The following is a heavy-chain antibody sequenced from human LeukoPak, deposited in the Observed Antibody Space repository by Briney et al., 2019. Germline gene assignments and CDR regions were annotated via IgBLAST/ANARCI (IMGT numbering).Heavy chain of an antibody. CDR1: GGSISSSSYY. Sequence: SETLSLTCTVSGGSISSSSYYWGWVRPPPGKGLEWIGSIYYSGSTYYNPSLKSRVTISVDTSKNQFSLKLSSVTAADTAVYYCARLLVAAAANDYWGQGTLVTVSS. J-gene: IGHJ4*02. CDR2: IYYSGST. V-gene: IGHV4-39*01. CDR3: ARLLVAAAANDY. D-gene: IGHD6-13*01.